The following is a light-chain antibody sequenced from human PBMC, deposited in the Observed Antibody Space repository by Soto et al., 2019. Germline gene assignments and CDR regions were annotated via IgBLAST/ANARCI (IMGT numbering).Light chain of an antibody. CDR3: HQYCSSVT. J-gene: IGKJ4*01. V-gene: IGKV3-20*01. CDR2: DAS. Sequence: DIVLTQSPGTLSLSPGERATLSCRASQSVRSRYLAWYQQKAGQAPRLLIYDASRRATGIPDRFSGSGSGTDFTLTISRLEPESFAAYYCHQYCSSVTFGGGTTVEIK. CDR1: QSVRSRY.